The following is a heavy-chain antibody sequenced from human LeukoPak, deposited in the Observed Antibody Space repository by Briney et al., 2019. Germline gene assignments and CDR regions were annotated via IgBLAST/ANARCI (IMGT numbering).Heavy chain of an antibody. V-gene: IGHV4-59*01. J-gene: IGHJ4*02. CDR2: MYYSGST. CDR1: GASFNNYS. CDR3: ARGPTVTTDY. D-gene: IGHD4-17*01. Sequence: SETLSLTCTVSGASFNNYSCHWIRQPPGKGLEWIGYMYYSGSTDYNPSLKSRATMSLDTSKNQFSLNLSSVTVADTAVYYCARGPTVTTDYWGQGILVTVSS.